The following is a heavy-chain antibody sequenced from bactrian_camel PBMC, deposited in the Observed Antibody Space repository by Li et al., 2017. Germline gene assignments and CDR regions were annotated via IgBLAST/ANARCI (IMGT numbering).Heavy chain of an antibody. CDR1: GYSFHKHC. V-gene: IGHV3S63*01. D-gene: IGHD2*01. Sequence: HVQLVESGGGSEQAGGSLRLSCAASGYSFHKHCMGWFRQAPGKEREGVAAIYTLGGSTHYADSVKDRFTMSRGYAKNTVMLQMNSLEPEDTATYYCAAALGGNCGAYEYSYYGRGTQVTVS. CDR3: AAALGGNCGAYEYSY. CDR2: IYTLGGST. J-gene: IGHJ4*01.